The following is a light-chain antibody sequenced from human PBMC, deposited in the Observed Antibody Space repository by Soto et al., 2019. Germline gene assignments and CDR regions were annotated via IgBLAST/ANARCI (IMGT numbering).Light chain of an antibody. CDR2: GAS. CDR1: QSVSSD. Sequence: ETVMTQSPATLSVSPGERATLSCRASQSVSSDLAWYQQKPGQAPRLLMFGASIRATNISARFTGSRSGTDFTLTISSLQSEDFAVYFCHQYGNSPPSTFGQGTKLEIK. V-gene: IGKV3-15*01. J-gene: IGKJ2*01. CDR3: HQYGNSPPST.